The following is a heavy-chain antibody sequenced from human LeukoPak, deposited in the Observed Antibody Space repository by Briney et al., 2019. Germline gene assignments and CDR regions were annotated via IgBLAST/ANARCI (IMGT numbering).Heavy chain of an antibody. J-gene: IGHJ4*02. CDR2: IYYSGST. Sequence: SETLSLTCTVSGGSISSSSYYWGWIRQPPGKGLEWIGSIYYSGSTYYNPSLKSRVTISVYTSKNQFSLKLSSVTAADTAVYYCARYGNYYDSSGYASYYFDYWGQGTLVTVSS. D-gene: IGHD3-22*01. V-gene: IGHV4-39*01. CDR3: ARYGNYYDSSGYASYYFDY. CDR1: GGSISSSSYY.